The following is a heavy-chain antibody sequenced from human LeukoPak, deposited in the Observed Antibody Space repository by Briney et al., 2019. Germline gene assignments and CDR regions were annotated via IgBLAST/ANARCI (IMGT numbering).Heavy chain of an antibody. CDR2: IYYSGST. CDR3: ARARGTVTTRGSGKYYFDY. J-gene: IGHJ4*02. Sequence: PSETLSLTCIVSGGSISSSSYYWGWLRQPPGKGLEWIGSIYYSGSTYYNPSLKSRVTISVDTSNNQFSLNLSSVTAADTAVYYWARARGTVTTRGSGKYYFDYWGQGTLVTVSS. CDR1: GGSISSSSYY. D-gene: IGHD4-17*01. V-gene: IGHV4-39*02.